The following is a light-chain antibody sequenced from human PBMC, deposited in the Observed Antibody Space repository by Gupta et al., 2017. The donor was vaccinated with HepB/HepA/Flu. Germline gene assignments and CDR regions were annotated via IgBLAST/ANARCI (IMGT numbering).Light chain of an antibody. CDR2: DVN. V-gene: IGLV2-11*01. CDR1: SSDVGGYNY. Sequence: QSALTQPRSVSGSPGQSVPISCPGTSSDVGGYNYVSWYQQHPGKAPKLMIYDVNKRPSGVPDRFSGSKPGNTASLTISGLQAEDEADYYCSSYAGSYTVLFGGGTKLTVL. J-gene: IGLJ2*01. CDR3: SSYAGSYTVL.